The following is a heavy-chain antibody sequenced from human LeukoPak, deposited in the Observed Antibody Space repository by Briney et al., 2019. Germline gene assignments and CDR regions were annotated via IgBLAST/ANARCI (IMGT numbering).Heavy chain of an antibody. V-gene: IGHV1-46*03. CDR3: ARVGGSSWSDY. D-gene: IGHD2-15*01. J-gene: IGHJ4*02. Sequence: ASVKVSCKASGYTFTSYYIHWVRQAPGQGLEWMGIINPSGGSTTYAQKFQGRVTMTRDTSTSTVYMELRSLRSEDTAVYYCARVGGSSWSDYWGQGTLVTVSS. CDR2: INPSGGST. CDR1: GYTFTSYY.